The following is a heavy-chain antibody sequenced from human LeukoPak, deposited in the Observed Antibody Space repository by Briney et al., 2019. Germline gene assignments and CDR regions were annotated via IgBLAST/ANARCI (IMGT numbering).Heavy chain of an antibody. CDR2: IYYSGST. Sequence: SETLSLTCTVSGGSLSSGDYYWSWIRQPPGKGLEWIGSIYYSGSTYYNPSLKSRVTISVDTSKNQFSLKLSSVTAADTAVYYCARQPTYSSSWGYWGQGTLVTVSS. CDR3: ARQPTYSSSWGY. J-gene: IGHJ4*02. V-gene: IGHV4-39*01. D-gene: IGHD6-13*01. CDR1: GGSLSSGDYY.